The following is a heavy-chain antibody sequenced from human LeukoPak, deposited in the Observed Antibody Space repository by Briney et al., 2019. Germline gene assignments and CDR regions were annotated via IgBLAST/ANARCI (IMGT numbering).Heavy chain of an antibody. CDR2: IYYSGST. V-gene: IGHV4-34*01. J-gene: IGHJ6*03. CDR1: GGSFSGYY. CDR3: ARCLIDIVVVPAPFYYMDV. D-gene: IGHD2-2*01. Sequence: SETLSLTCAVYGGSFSGYYWSWIRQPPGKGLEWIGSIYYSGSTYYNPSLKSRVTISVDTSKNQFSLKLSSVTAADTAVYYCARCLIDIVVVPAPFYYMDVWGKGTTVTISS.